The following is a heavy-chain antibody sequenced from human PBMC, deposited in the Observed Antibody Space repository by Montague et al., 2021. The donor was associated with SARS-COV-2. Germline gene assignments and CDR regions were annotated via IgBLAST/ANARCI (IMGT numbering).Heavy chain of an antibody. D-gene: IGHD2-15*01. CDR1: GDSVSSNTAT. CDR2: TYYRSKWYH. V-gene: IGHV6-1*01. J-gene: IGHJ3*02. CDR3: ARTTTRMLYPENAFDI. Sequence: CAISGDSVSSNTATWNWIRQSPSRGLEWLGRTYYRSKWYHDYAISLKSRKTINPDTSKNQFSLQLRSVAPEDTAVFYCARTTTRMLYPENAFDIWGQGTMVTVSP.